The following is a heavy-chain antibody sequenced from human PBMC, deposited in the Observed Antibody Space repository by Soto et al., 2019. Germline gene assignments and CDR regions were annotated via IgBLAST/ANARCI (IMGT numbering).Heavy chain of an antibody. D-gene: IGHD3-22*01. Sequence: PGESLKISCKGSGYSFNNNWIGWVRQMPGKGLEWMGIIHPGDSDSRYSPSFQGQVTMSVDKSINTAYLQWSSLKASDTAMYYCARRDSSGFPDYWGHGTLVTVS. V-gene: IGHV5-51*01. J-gene: IGHJ4*01. CDR1: GYSFNNNW. CDR2: IHPGDSDS. CDR3: ARRDSSGFPDY.